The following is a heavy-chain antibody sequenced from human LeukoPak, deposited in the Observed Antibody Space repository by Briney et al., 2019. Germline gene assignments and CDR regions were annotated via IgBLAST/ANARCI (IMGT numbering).Heavy chain of an antibody. V-gene: IGHV3-20*04. Sequence: GGSLRLSCAASGFTFDDYGMSWVRQAPGKGLEWVSGINWNGGSTGYADSVKGRFTISRDNAKNSLYLQMNSLRAEDTAVYYCAKDLGLQVGASPFDYWGQGTLVTVSS. CDR3: AKDLGLQVGASPFDY. D-gene: IGHD1-26*01. CDR1: GFTFDDYG. CDR2: INWNGGST. J-gene: IGHJ4*02.